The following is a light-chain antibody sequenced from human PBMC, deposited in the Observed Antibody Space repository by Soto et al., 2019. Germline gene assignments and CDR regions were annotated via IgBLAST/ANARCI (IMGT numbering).Light chain of an antibody. CDR3: VLYMGSGIGV. Sequence: QTVVTQEPSFSVSPGATVTLTCGLSSGSVSTNNYPSWYQQTPGQAPRTLIYSTYTRSSGVPDRFSASILGNKAALTITGAQEDDESDYYCVLYMGSGIGVFGGGTKLTVL. CDR1: SGSVSTNNY. V-gene: IGLV8-61*01. CDR2: STY. J-gene: IGLJ3*02.